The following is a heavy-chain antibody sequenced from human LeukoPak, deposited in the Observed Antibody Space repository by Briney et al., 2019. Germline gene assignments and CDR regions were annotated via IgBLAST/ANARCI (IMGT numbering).Heavy chain of an antibody. CDR3: ARLNIPMGTVDY. V-gene: IGHV1-2*02. D-gene: IGHD2-2*02. CDR2: INPDSGGT. CDR1: GYTFTGYY. J-gene: IGHJ4*02. Sequence: ASVTISCKASGYTFTGYYMHWVRQAPGQGLEWMGWINPDSGGTNYAQKFQGRVTMTRDTSISTAYMELSRLTSDDTAVYFCARLNIPMGTVDYWGQGTLVIVSS.